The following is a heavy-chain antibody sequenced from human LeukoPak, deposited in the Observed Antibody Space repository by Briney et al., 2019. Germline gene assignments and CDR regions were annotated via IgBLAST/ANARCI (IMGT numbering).Heavy chain of an antibody. V-gene: IGHV3-30*01. J-gene: IGHJ4*02. Sequence: GGSLRLSCAASGFTFSSYAMHWVRRAPGKGLEGVAVMSYDGSNKYYADSVKGRFTISRDNSKNTLYLQMNSLRAEDTAVYYCARDFAAAGRGPFDYWGQGTLVTVSS. CDR1: GFTFSSYA. CDR2: MSYDGSNK. D-gene: IGHD6-13*01. CDR3: ARDFAAAGRGPFDY.